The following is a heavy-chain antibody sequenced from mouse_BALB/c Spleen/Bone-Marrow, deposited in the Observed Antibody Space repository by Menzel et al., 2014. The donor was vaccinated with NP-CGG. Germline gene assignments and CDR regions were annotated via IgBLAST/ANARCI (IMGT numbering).Heavy chain of an antibody. V-gene: IGHV1S81*02. Sequence: VQLQQSGAELVKPGASVKLSCKASGYTFTSYYMYWVKQRPGQGLEWFGEINPSNGGTNFNEKFKNKATLTVDKSSSTAYMQLSSQTSEDSAIYYCSRGRRDALDYWGQGTSVTSPQ. CDR2: INPSNGGT. CDR3: SRGRRDALDY. CDR1: GYTFTSYY. J-gene: IGHJ4*01.